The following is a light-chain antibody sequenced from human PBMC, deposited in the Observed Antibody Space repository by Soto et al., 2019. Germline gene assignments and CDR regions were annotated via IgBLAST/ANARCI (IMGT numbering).Light chain of an antibody. CDR1: QSISSN. V-gene: IGKV3D-15*01. CDR3: QLRNNWPPSIT. J-gene: IGKJ5*01. CDR2: GAS. Sequence: DIVMTQSPATLSVSPGERATLSCRASQSISSNLAWYQQKPGQAPRLLMYGASSRATGIPERFSGSGSGTDFTLTISSLEPEDFAVYYCQLRNNWPPSITFGQGTRLEIK.